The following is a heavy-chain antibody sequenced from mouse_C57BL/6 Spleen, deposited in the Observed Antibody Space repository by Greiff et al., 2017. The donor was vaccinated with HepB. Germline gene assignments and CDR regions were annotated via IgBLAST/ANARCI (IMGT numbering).Heavy chain of an antibody. Sequence: QVQLQQSGAELVKPGASVKMSCKASGYTFTTYPIEWMKQNHGKSLEWIGNFHPYNDDTKYNEKFKGKATLTVEKSSSTVYLELSRLTSDDSAVYYCARGDYGSRRGYYAMDYWGQGTSVTVSS. CDR3: ARGDYGSRRGYYAMDY. D-gene: IGHD1-1*01. CDR1: GYTFTTYP. V-gene: IGHV1-47*01. CDR2: FHPYNDDT. J-gene: IGHJ4*01.